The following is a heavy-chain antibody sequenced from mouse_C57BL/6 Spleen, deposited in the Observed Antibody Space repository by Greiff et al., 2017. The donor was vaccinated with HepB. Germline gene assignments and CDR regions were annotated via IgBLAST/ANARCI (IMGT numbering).Heavy chain of an antibody. CDR2: INPSRGYT. J-gene: IGHJ2*01. Sequence: VQLQQSGAELARPGASVKFSCKASGYTFPSYTMHWVKQRPGQGLEWIGYINPSRGYTKYNQKFKDKATLTADKSSSTAYMQLSSLTSEDSAVYYCARSGWDGYWGQGTTLTVSS. CDR3: ARSGWDGY. V-gene: IGHV1-4*01. CDR1: GYTFPSYT. D-gene: IGHD4-1*01.